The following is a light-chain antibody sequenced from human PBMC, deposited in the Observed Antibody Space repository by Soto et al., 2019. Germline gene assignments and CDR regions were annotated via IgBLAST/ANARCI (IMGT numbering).Light chain of an antibody. CDR1: QSVSGY. Sequence: EIVLTQSPATLSLSPGERATLSCRASQSVSGYLAWYQQKPGQAPRLLMYSASNRATGIPATFSGSGSGTDFTLTISSLEPEDFAVYYCQQRSNWPSTFGGGTKVEIK. CDR3: QQRSNWPST. J-gene: IGKJ4*01. V-gene: IGKV3-11*01. CDR2: SAS.